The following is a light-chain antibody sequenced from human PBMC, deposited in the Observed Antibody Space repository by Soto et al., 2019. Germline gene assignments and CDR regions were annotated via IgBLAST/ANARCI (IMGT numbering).Light chain of an antibody. J-gene: IGKJ1*01. CDR2: AAS. Sequence: IQLTQTPKSLSASVGDVVTITCRARRLMSMYLNWYQQKPGQAPSLLISAASTVQSGVPTRFRGSGSGRDFTLTIAGLQPAEMATYYFQQSYHYPWTCGQGTKVEI. V-gene: IGKV1-39*01. CDR3: QQSYHYPWT. CDR1: RLMSMY.